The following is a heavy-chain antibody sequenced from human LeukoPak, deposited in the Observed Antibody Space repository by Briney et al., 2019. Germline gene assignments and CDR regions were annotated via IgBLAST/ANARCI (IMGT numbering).Heavy chain of an antibody. Sequence: PGGSLRLSCAASEFTFSNYWMHWVRQVPGKGLVWVSRIKTDGSATSYADSVRGRFTISRDNAKNTLYLQMNSLRVEDTAVYFCARDPHNYDNGRYQDALDMWGQGTMVTLSS. CDR1: EFTFSNYW. CDR3: ARDPHNYDNGRYQDALDM. J-gene: IGHJ3*02. CDR2: IKTDGSAT. V-gene: IGHV3-74*01. D-gene: IGHD3-22*01.